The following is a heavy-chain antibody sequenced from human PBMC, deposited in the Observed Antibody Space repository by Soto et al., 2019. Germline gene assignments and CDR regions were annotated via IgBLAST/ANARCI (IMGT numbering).Heavy chain of an antibody. D-gene: IGHD3-16*01. J-gene: IGHJ6*03. Sequence: GGSLRLSCAASGFTFSSYAMSWVRQAPGKGLEWVSAISGSGGSTYYADSVKGRFTISRDNSKNTLYLQMNSLRAEDTAVYYCAKVGEGVRNYYYYYMDVWGKGTTVTVSS. CDR3: AKVGEGVRNYYYYYMDV. CDR1: GFTFSSYA. CDR2: ISGSGGST. V-gene: IGHV3-23*01.